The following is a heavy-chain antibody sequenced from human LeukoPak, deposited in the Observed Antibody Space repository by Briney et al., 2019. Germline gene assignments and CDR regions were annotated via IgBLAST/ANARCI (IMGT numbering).Heavy chain of an antibody. D-gene: IGHD3-22*01. CDR2: IGGSDGTT. CDR3: AKDLGGTMIVVGIFDY. Sequence: PGGSLRLSCAASGFTFSSYAMSWVRQAPGKGLEWVSVIGGSDGTTYYADSVKGRFTISRDNSKNTLYLQMNSLRAEDTAVYYCAKDLGGTMIVVGIFDYWGQGTLVTVSS. V-gene: IGHV3-23*01. CDR1: GFTFSSYA. J-gene: IGHJ4*02.